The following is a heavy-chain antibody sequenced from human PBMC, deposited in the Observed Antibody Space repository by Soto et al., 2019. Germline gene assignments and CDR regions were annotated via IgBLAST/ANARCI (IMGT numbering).Heavy chain of an antibody. CDR2: IYHSGST. D-gene: IGHD3-22*01. CDR1: GASISSGGYS. V-gene: IGHV4-30-2*01. Sequence: SETLSLTCAVSGASISSGGYSWSWIRQPPGNGLEWIGYIYHSGSTYYNPSLKSRVTISVDKSTSTAYMELSSLRSEDTAVYYCAREPSTYYYDSSGYQNWFDPWGQGTLVTVSS. CDR3: AREPSTYYYDSSGYQNWFDP. J-gene: IGHJ5*02.